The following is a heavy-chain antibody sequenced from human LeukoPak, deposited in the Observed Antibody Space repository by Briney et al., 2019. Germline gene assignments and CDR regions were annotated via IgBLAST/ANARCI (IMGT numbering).Heavy chain of an antibody. CDR2: IYPGDSDT. CDR3: ARRDSSSWSPTDY. D-gene: IGHD6-13*01. V-gene: IGHV5-51*01. J-gene: IGHJ4*02. CDR1: GYSFTSYW. Sequence: GESLQISCKGSGYSFTSYWIGWARQMPGKGLEWMGIIYPGDSDTRYSPSFQGQVTISADKSISTAYLQWSSLKASDTAMYYCARRDSSSWSPTDYWGQGTLVTVSS.